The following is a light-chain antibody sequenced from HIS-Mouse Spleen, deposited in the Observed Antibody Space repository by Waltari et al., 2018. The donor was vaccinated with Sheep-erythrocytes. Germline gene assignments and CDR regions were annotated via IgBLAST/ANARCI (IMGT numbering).Light chain of an antibody. CDR1: QSISSY. J-gene: IGKJ4*01. Sequence: DIQMTQSPSSLSASVGDRVTITCRASQSISSYLNWYQQKPGKAPKILIYAASSLQSGVPSRFSGSGSGTDVTLTISSLQPEDFATYYCQQSYSTPPTFGGGTKVEIK. CDR2: AAS. CDR3: QQSYSTPPT. V-gene: IGKV1-39*01.